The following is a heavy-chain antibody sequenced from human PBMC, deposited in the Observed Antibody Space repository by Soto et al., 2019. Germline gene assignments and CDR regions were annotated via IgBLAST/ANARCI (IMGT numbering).Heavy chain of an antibody. CDR3: ARGRGLRYFDWLLPATPLDY. CDR2: INHSGST. CDR1: GGSFSGYY. V-gene: IGHV4-34*01. D-gene: IGHD3-9*01. Sequence: PSETLSLTCAVYGGSFSGYYWSWIRQPPGKGLEWIGEINHSGSTNYNPSLKSRVTISVDTSKNQFSLKLSSVTAADTAVYYCARGRGLRYFDWLLPATPLDYWGQGTLVTVPQ. J-gene: IGHJ4*02.